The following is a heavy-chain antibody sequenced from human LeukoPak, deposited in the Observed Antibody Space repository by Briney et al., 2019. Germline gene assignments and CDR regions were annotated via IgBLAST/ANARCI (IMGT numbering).Heavy chain of an antibody. CDR2: IWYDGSNK. J-gene: IGHJ6*02. CDR1: GFIFSSYG. D-gene: IGHD3-10*01. V-gene: IGHV3-33*01. CDR3: TRDGTVVRGLPRRARTFYGMDV. Sequence: GRSLRLSCAASGFIFSSYGMHWVRQAPGKGLEWVAVIWYDGSNKNYADSVKGRFTISRDNSKNTLYLQMNSLRAEDTAVYYCTRDGTVVRGLPRRARTFYGMDVWGQGTTVTVSS.